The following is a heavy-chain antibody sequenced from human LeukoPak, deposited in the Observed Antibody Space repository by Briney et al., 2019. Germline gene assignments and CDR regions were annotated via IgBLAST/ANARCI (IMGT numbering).Heavy chain of an antibody. CDR3: AKGPRQQLVTRFDN. V-gene: IGHV3-23*01. D-gene: IGHD6-13*01. J-gene: IGHJ4*02. CDR1: GFTFSTYA. CDR2: ISASGGST. Sequence: PGGSLRLSCAASGFTFSTYAMSWVRQAPGKGLEWVSDISASGGSTYYADSVKGRFTVSRDTSKNTLYLHMSSLRADDTAVYYCAKGPRQQLVTRFDNWGRGTLVT.